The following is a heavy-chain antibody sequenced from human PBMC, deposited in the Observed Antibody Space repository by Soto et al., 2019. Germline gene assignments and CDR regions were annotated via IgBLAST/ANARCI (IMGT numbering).Heavy chain of an antibody. CDR2: MYTSGST. V-gene: IGHV4-4*07. D-gene: IGHD2-2*01. Sequence: SETLSLTCTVSGGSISNYYWTWIRQPAGKGLEWIGCMYTSGSTNYNPSPKSRVTLSVDTSKNQFSLKLTSVTAADTALYYCARQTTYSSSCFDYWGHGTLVTVSS. CDR1: GGSISNYY. J-gene: IGHJ4*01. CDR3: ARQTTYSSSCFDY.